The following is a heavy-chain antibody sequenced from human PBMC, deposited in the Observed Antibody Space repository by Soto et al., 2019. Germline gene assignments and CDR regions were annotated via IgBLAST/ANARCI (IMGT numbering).Heavy chain of an antibody. D-gene: IGHD4-4*01. V-gene: IGHV3-33*01. Sequence: GGSLRLSCAASGFTFSSYGMHWVRQAPGKGLEWVAVIWYDGSNKYYADSVKGRFTISRDNSKNTLYLQMNSLRAEDTAVYYCARDRLQVVYYFDYWGQGTLVTVSS. CDR1: GFTFSSYG. CDR2: IWYDGSNK. J-gene: IGHJ4*02. CDR3: ARDRLQVVYYFDY.